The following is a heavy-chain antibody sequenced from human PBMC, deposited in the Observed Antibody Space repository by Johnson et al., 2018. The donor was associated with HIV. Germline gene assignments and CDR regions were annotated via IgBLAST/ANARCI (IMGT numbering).Heavy chain of an antibody. D-gene: IGHD3-22*01. V-gene: IGHV3-20*04. CDR2: INWNGGST. Sequence: VQLVESGGGVVRPGGSLRLSCAASGFTFEDYGMSWVRQPPGKGLEWVSGINWNGGSTGYADSVKRRVPLSRHNSKNTLYLQMNSLRAEDTAVHYCARDPRGIYYDSSGPSQRAFDIWGQGTMVTVSS. CDR1: GFTFEDYG. J-gene: IGHJ3*02. CDR3: ARDPRGIYYDSSGPSQRAFDI.